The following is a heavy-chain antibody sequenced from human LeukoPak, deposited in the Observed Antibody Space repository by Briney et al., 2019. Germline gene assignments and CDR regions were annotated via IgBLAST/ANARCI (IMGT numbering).Heavy chain of an antibody. V-gene: IGHV1-46*01. J-gene: IGHJ6*02. D-gene: IGHD5-18*01. CDR1: GYTFTNYY. CDR2: INPSGGST. CDR3: ARGPSSWIQLWLSYYYGMDV. Sequence: ASVKVSCKASGYTFTNYYTHWVRQAPGQGLEWMGIINPSGGSTSYAQKFQGRVTMTRDTSTSTVYMELSSLRSEDTAVYYCARGPSSWIQLWLSYYYGMDVWGQGTTVTVSS.